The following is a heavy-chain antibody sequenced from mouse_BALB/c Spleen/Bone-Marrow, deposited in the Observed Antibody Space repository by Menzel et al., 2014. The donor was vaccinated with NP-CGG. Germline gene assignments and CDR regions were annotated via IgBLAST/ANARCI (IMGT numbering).Heavy chain of an antibody. CDR3: ARRVYYDYYAMDY. V-gene: IGHV1S135*01. D-gene: IGHD1-1*01. J-gene: IGHJ4*01. CDR2: IDPYSGGT. CDR1: GYAFTSYN. Sequence: EVKLMGSGPELVKPGASVKVSCKASGYAFTSYNMYWVKQSHGKSLEWIGYIDPYSGGTSYNQKFKGKATLTVDKSSSTAYMHLNSLTSEDSAVYYCARRVYYDYYAMDYWGQGTSVTVSS.